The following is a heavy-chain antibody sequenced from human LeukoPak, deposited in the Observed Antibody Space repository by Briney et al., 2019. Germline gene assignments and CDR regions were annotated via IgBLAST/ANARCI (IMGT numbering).Heavy chain of an antibody. CDR1: GFIFSGSC. CDR2: IKKDGSEK. J-gene: IGHJ4*02. D-gene: IGHD2-15*01. CDR3: TTDTWYSAGH. Sequence: GGSVRLSCKASGFIFSGSCMAWIRQAPGKGLEWVAIIKKDGSEKYYVDSMKGRFTISRDNAKNSLFLQMNSLRAEDTAIYYCTTDTWYSAGHWGQGTLVTVSS. V-gene: IGHV3-7*03.